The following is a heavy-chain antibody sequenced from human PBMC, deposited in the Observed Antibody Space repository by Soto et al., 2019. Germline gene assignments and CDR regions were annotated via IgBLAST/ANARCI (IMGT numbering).Heavy chain of an antibody. CDR2: INTDGSST. CDR1: GFTFDSYW. Sequence: EVQLVESGGDLVQPGGSLRLSCAASGFTFDSYWMHWVRRVPGKGLVWVSRINTDGSSTAYADSVKDRFTISRDNARNTLYLHMNSLRGEDTAVYYCTTGMEAVGTFEHWGQGTLVTVSS. V-gene: IGHV3-74*01. CDR3: TTGMEAVGTFEH. J-gene: IGHJ4*02. D-gene: IGHD6-13*01.